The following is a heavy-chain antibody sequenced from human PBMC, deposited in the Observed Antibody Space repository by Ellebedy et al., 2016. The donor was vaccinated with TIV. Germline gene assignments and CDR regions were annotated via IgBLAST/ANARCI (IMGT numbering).Heavy chain of an antibody. CDR2: IDSRGA. J-gene: IGHJ4*02. CDR1: GASINSHY. Sequence: SETLSLXCTVSGASINSHYWTWIRQPAGKGLEWIGRIDSRGANYSPSLESRITMSIDTSKNQYSMKLSSVTAADTAMYYCAREIQDGNSVTRYLDYWGQGTLVTVSS. D-gene: IGHD2-21*02. CDR3: AREIQDGNSVTRYLDY. V-gene: IGHV4-4*07.